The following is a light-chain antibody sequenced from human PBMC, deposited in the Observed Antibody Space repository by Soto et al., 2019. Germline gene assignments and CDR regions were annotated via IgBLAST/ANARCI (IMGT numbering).Light chain of an antibody. J-gene: IGKJ1*01. CDR2: DAY. V-gene: IGKV3-20*01. Sequence: EIVFTQSPGTLSFSPGERATLSCRASQSVSSSYLVWYQQIPGQAPRHLIYDAYSRATGIPDRFSGSGSGTDITLIISRLETQYFAVYNCEQYCSTPWTFDHGTKVDIK. CDR3: EQYCSTPWT. CDR1: QSVSSSY.